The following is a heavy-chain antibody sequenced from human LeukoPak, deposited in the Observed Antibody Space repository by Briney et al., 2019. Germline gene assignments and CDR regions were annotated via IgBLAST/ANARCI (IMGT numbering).Heavy chain of an antibody. CDR2: INPNRGGT. J-gene: IGHJ4*02. Sequence: ASVKVSCKASGYTFTGYYMHWVRQAPGQGLEWMGWINPNRGGTNYAQKFQGRVTMTRDTSISTAYMELSRLRSDDTAVYYCARSQTYYYDSSGYFYFDYWGQGTLVTVSS. CDR1: GYTFTGYY. V-gene: IGHV1-2*02. CDR3: ARSQTYYYDSSGYFYFDY. D-gene: IGHD3-22*01.